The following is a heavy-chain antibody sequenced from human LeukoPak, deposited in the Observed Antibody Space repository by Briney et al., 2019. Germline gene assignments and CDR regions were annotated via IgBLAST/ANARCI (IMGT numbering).Heavy chain of an antibody. CDR1: GGTFSSYA. D-gene: IGHD5-24*01. Sequence: GSSVKVSCKASGGTFSSYAISWVRQAPGQGLEWMGGIIPIFGTANYAQKFQGRVTITADESTSTAYMELSSLRSEDTAVYYCARDLRWVEMATNHAFDIWGQGTMVTVSS. V-gene: IGHV1-69*01. CDR2: IIPIFGTA. J-gene: IGHJ3*02. CDR3: ARDLRWVEMATNHAFDI.